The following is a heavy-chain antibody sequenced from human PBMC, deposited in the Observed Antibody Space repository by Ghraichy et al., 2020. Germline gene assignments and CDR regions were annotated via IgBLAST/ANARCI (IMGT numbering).Heavy chain of an antibody. CDR1: GGSFSGYY. CDR3: ARTRRLGELYYYYYYMDV. Sequence: SETLSLTCAVYGGSFSGYYWSWIRQPPGKGLEWIGEINHSGSTNYNPSLKSRVTISVDTSKNQFSLKLSSVTAADTAVYYCARTRRLGELYYYYYYMDVWDKGITVTVSS. D-gene: IGHD1-26*01. CDR2: INHSGST. J-gene: IGHJ6*03. V-gene: IGHV4-34*01.